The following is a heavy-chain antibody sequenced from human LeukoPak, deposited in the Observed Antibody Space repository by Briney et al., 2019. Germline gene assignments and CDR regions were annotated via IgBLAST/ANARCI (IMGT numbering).Heavy chain of an antibody. CDR3: ARVRGGSGRSYAADAFDI. CDR2: IYNDGSST. J-gene: IGHJ3*02. D-gene: IGHD1-26*01. CDR1: GFTVSSNS. V-gene: IGHV3-74*01. Sequence: GGSLRLSCTVSGFTVSSNSMSWVRQAPGKGLGWVSRIYNDGSSTSYADSVKGRFTISRDNAKSTLYLQMNSLRAEDTAVYYCARVRGGSGRSYAADAFDIWGQGTMVTVSS.